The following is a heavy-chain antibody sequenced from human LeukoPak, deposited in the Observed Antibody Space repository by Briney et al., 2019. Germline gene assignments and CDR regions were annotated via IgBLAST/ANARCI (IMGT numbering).Heavy chain of an antibody. CDR3: ARDQGALDI. J-gene: IGHJ3*02. Sequence: GGSLRLSCAATGFTFSHYWMSWVRQAPGKGLEWLANIKQDGSEKYYVDSVKGRFTISRDNAKNSLYLQMNSQRAEDTAIYYCARDQGALDIWGQGTMVTVSS. CDR1: GFTFSHYW. V-gene: IGHV3-7*01. CDR2: IKQDGSEK.